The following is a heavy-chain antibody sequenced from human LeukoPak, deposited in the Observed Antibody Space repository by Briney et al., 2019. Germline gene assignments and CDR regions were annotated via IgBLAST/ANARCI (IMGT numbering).Heavy chain of an antibody. Sequence: GGSLRLSCAASGFTVSNYYMSWVRQAPGKGLEWVSVSYTDSSTYHADSVKGRFTISRDNSKNTLYLQMNSLRAEDTAVYYCAKDTHRYSGSPAAHYWGQGTLVTVSS. J-gene: IGHJ4*02. CDR2: SYTDSST. D-gene: IGHD1-26*01. CDR3: AKDTHRYSGSPAAHY. CDR1: GFTVSNYY. V-gene: IGHV3-53*05.